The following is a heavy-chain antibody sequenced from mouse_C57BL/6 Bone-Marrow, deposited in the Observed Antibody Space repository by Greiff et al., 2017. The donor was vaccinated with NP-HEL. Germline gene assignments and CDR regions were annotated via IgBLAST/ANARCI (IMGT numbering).Heavy chain of an antibody. CDR2: INPYNGGT. CDR1: GYTFTDYY. D-gene: IGHD2-4*01. CDR3: ARWGAYDYVPAWFAY. Sequence: VQLQQSGPVLVKPGASVKMSCKASGYTFTDYYMNWVKQSHGKSLEWIGVINPYNGGTSYNQKFKGKATLTVDKSSSTAYMELNSLTSEDSAVYYCARWGAYDYVPAWFAYWGQGTLVTVSA. J-gene: IGHJ3*01. V-gene: IGHV1-19*01.